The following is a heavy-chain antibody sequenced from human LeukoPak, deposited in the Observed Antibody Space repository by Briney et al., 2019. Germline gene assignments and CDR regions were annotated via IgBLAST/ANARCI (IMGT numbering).Heavy chain of an antibody. CDR2: IRGDGGST. J-gene: IGHJ6*02. V-gene: IGHV3-43*02. CDR1: GFTFEDYA. Sequence: GGSLRLSCAASGFTFEDYAMHWVRQAPGKGLEWVSLIRGDGGSTYYADSVKGRFTISRDNSKNSLYLQMNSLRTEDTALYYCAKDLSSGWDYYYGMDVWGQGTTVTVS. D-gene: IGHD6-19*01. CDR3: AKDLSSGWDYYYGMDV.